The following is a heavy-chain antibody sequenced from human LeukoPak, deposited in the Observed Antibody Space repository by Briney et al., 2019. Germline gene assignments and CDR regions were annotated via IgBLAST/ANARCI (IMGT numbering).Heavy chain of an antibody. CDR2: ISSSGSTI. Sequence: PGGSLRLSCAASGFTFSDYSMSWIRQAPGKGLEWLSYISSSGSTIYYADSVKGRFTISGDNAENSLYLQMNSLRAEDTAVYYCARVNEILTYSYGYDYYYYYYMDVWGKGTTVTISS. CDR1: GFTFSDYS. CDR3: ARVNEILTYSYGYDYYYYYYMDV. D-gene: IGHD5-18*01. V-gene: IGHV3-11*01. J-gene: IGHJ6*03.